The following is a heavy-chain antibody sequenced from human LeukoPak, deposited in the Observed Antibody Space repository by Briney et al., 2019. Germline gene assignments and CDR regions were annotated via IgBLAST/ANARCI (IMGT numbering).Heavy chain of an antibody. D-gene: IGHD3-16*01. Sequence: SETLSFTCTVSGGSISSSSYYWGWIRQPPGKGREWIGTIYYSGSTYYNPSLKSRVTISVDTSKNQFSLKLSSVTAADTAVYYCASWAYGMDVWGQGTTVTVSS. CDR1: GGSISSSSYY. CDR3: ASWAYGMDV. CDR2: IYYSGST. J-gene: IGHJ6*02. V-gene: IGHV4-39*01.